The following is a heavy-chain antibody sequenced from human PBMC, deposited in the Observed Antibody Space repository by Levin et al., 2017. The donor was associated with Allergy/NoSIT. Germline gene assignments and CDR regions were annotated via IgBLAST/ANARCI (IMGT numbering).Heavy chain of an antibody. J-gene: IGHJ4*02. CDR1: GFTFSTYA. CDR3: AKGPYSSSSRGYYFDY. Sequence: ETLSLTCAASGFTFSTYALSWVRQAPGKGLEWVSVISASGGSTDYADSVKGRFTISRDNSKNTLYLQMSSLRADDTAVYYCAKGPYSSSSRGYYFDYWGQGTLVTVSS. V-gene: IGHV3-23*01. CDR2: ISASGGST. D-gene: IGHD6-6*01.